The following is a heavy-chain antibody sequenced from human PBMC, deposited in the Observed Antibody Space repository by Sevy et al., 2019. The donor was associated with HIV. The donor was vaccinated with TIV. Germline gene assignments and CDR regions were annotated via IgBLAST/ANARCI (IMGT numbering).Heavy chain of an antibody. CDR1: DPNLSGYP. J-gene: IGHJ3*01. V-gene: IGHV3-23*01. CDR2: ISGRGEVS. CDR3: XXXXXXXXXXXYDAFDL. Sequence: GGSLRLSCEGSDPNLSGYPMLWVRQGPARGLEWVALISGRGEVSHYAGSVTGRFIVSRDNSKNTLYLQMNSLRADDXXXXXXXXXXXXXXXXXYDAFDLWGQGTMVTVSS.